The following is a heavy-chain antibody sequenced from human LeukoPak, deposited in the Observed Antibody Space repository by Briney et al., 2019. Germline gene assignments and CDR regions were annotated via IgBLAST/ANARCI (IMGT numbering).Heavy chain of an antibody. CDR1: GYTFTSYY. V-gene: IGHV1-2*02. J-gene: IGHJ3*01. Sequence: GASVKVSCKASGYTFTSYYIHWVRQAPGQGLEWMGWIKPINGGTDYGQKFQGRVTMTRDTSISTAYMELNRLTSDDTAVYYCARVYSVGFFDVWGQGTVVTVSS. D-gene: IGHD1-26*01. CDR3: ARVYSVGFFDV. CDR2: IKPINGGT.